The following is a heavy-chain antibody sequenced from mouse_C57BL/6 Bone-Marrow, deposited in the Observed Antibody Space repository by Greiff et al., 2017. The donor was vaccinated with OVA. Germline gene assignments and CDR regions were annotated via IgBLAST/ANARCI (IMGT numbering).Heavy chain of an antibody. CDR3: ARYDYGYAMDY. Sequence: EVQVVESGPSLVKPSQSLSLTCSVTGYSITSGYYWNWIRQFPGNKLEWMGYISYDGSNNYNPSLKNRISITRDTSKNQFFLKLNSVTTEDTATYYCARYDYGYAMDYWGQGTSVTVSS. CDR2: ISYDGSN. V-gene: IGHV3-6*01. J-gene: IGHJ4*01. D-gene: IGHD2-4*01. CDR1: GYSITSGYY.